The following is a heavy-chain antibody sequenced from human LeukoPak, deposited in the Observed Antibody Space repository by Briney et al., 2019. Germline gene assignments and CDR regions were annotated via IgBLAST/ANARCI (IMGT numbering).Heavy chain of an antibody. V-gene: IGHV3-23*01. Sequence: PGGSLRLSCAASGFTFSAYAMSWVRQGPGKGLEWVSLISGSDVSTYYADSVKGRFTISRDNSKNTLYLQLNSLRAEDTAVYYCAKDLGYCSSTSCSWDYWGQGTLVTVSS. CDR2: ISGSDVST. CDR3: AKDLGYCSSTSCSWDY. CDR1: GFTFSAYA. J-gene: IGHJ4*02. D-gene: IGHD2-2*01.